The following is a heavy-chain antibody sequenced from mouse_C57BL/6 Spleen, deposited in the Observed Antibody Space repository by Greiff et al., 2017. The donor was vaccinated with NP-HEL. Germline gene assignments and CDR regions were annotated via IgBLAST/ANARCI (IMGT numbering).Heavy chain of an antibody. D-gene: IGHD2-10*02. J-gene: IGHJ4*01. CDR2: ISSGGDYI. V-gene: IGHV5-9-1*02. Sequence: EVHLVESGEGLVKPGGSLKLSCAASGFTFSSYAMSWVRQTPEKRLEWVAYISSGGDYIYYADTVKGRFTISRDNARNTLYLQMSSLKSEDTAMYYCTKSPGEGYGNYDAMDYWGQGTSVTVSS. CDR3: TKSPGEGYGNYDAMDY. CDR1: GFTFSSYA.